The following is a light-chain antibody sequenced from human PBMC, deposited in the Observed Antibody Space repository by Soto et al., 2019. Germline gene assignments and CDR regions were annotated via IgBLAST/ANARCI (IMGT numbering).Light chain of an antibody. Sequence: EIVLTQSPATLSLSPGERATLSCRASQSVSSSYLAWYQQKPGQAPRLLIYGASSRATGIPDRFSGSGSGTDFTLTISRLEPEDFAVYYCHQYDSWTFGQGTRWIS. CDR3: HQYDSWT. CDR1: QSVSSSY. V-gene: IGKV3-20*01. J-gene: IGKJ1*01. CDR2: GAS.